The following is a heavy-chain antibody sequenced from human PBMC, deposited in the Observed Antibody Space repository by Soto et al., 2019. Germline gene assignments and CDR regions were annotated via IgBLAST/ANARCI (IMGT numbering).Heavy chain of an antibody. CDR1: GGSISSYY. CDR3: ARGPEVQSNYYYMDV. Sequence: QVQLQESGPGLVKPSETLSLTCTVYGGSISSYYWSWIRQPPGKGLEWIGYIYYSGSTNYNPSLKSRVTISVDTSKNQFSLKLSSVTAADTAVYYCARGPEVQSNYYYMDVWGKGTTVTVSS. J-gene: IGHJ6*03. D-gene: IGHD4-4*01. V-gene: IGHV4-59*08. CDR2: IYYSGST.